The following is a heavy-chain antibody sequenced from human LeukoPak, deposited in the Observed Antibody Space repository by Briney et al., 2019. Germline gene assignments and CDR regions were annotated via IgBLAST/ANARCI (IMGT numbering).Heavy chain of an antibody. J-gene: IGHJ4*02. CDR3: ARETMYYYDSSGYYGIDY. V-gene: IGHV4-4*02. CDR2: IYHSGST. D-gene: IGHD3-22*01. Sequence: SETLSLTCAVSGGSISSCNWWSWVRQPPGKGLEWIGEIYHSGSTNYNPSLKSRVTISVDKSKNQFSLKLSSVTAADTAVYYCARETMYYYDSSGYYGIDYWGQGTLVTVSS. CDR1: GGSISSCNW.